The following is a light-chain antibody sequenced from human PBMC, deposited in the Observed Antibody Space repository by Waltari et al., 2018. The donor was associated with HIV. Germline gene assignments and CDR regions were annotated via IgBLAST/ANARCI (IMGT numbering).Light chain of an antibody. CDR3: AALDDSLIDQVV. Sequence: QSVLTQPPSASGTPGQRVTISCSGSSSNVGNNYVYWYQQLPGTAPKLLCSITHQRPSGVPARFSASMSGTSASLAISGLRSEDEADYYCAALDDSLIDQVVFGGGTKLTVL. CDR2: ITH. CDR1: SSNVGNNY. J-gene: IGLJ2*01. V-gene: IGLV1-47*01.